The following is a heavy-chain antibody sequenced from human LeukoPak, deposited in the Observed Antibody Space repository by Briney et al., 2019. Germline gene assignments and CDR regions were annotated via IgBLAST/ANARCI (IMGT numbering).Heavy chain of an antibody. V-gene: IGHV3-53*01. Sequence: GGSLRPSCAVSGFIVSSNHMSWVRQAPGKGLEWVAVIYNGDSTHYADSVKGRFTISRDNSRNTLYLQMNTLRVEDSAVYYCARDRAPPTSWYFDLWGRGTLVTV. CDR3: ARDRAPPTSWYFDL. J-gene: IGHJ2*01. D-gene: IGHD3-10*01. CDR2: IYNGDST. CDR1: GFIVSSNH.